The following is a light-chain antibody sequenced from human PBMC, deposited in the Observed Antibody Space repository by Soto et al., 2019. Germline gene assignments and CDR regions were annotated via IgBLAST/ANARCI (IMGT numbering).Light chain of an antibody. CDR1: NIRSYS. Sequence: SYELTQPPSVSGAPGQTAKIAGGGDNIRSYSVHWYPQRSGQAPVLVVYDDTDRPSGIPERFSGSNSGNTATLSIRRVEAGDEAEYYCQVWDSRGDRPVFGGGTKLTVL. V-gene: IGLV3-21*02. J-gene: IGLJ2*01. CDR2: DDT. CDR3: QVWDSRGDRPV.